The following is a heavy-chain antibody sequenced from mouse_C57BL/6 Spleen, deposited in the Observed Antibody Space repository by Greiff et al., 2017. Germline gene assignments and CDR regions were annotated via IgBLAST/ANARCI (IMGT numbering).Heavy chain of an antibody. V-gene: IGHV1-85*01. D-gene: IGHD1-1*01. CDR3: AREGNYYGSSWFAY. CDR2: IHPRDGST. Sequence: QVQLQQSGPELVKPGASVKLSCKASGYTFTSYDINWVKQRPGQGLEWIGWIHPRDGSTKYNEKFKGKATLTVDTSSSTAYMELHSLTSEDSAVYFCAREGNYYGSSWFAYWGQGTLVTVSA. J-gene: IGHJ3*01. CDR1: GYTFTSYD.